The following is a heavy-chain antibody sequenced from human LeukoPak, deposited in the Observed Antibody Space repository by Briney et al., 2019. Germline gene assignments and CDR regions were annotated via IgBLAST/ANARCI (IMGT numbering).Heavy chain of an antibody. CDR1: GFTFSDYY. J-gene: IGHJ4*02. Sequence: PGGSLRLSCVASGFTFSDYYMSWIRQAPGKGLEWISYISSGGGGVIYYADSMKGRFTISRDNAKNSLYLQMNSLRAEDTAVYYCARLEGGKYYDSSGYSFNFDYWGQGTLVTVSS. CDR2: ISSGGGGVI. D-gene: IGHD3-22*01. V-gene: IGHV3-11*04. CDR3: ARLEGGKYYDSSGYSFNFDY.